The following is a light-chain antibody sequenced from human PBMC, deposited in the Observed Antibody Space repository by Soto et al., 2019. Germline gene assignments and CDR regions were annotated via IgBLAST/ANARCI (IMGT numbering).Light chain of an antibody. V-gene: IGKV3-11*01. J-gene: IGKJ3*01. CDR2: DAS. Sequence: EIVLTQSPATLYLSPGERATLSCRASQSVSSYLAWYQQKPGQAPRLLIYDASNRATGIPARFSGSGSGTDFTLTISSLEPEDFAVYYCKQRSNWPPFTFGPGTKVDIK. CDR3: KQRSNWPPFT. CDR1: QSVSSY.